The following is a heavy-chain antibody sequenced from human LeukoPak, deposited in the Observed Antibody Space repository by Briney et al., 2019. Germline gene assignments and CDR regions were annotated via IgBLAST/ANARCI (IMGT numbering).Heavy chain of an antibody. Sequence: PPETLSLTCTVSGGSISSGYWSWIRQPPGKGLEWIGYTSYSDSARYSPSLKSRVTMSIDTSMNQFSLKVTSVTAADTAVYYCARGSSRFDCWGQGTLVTVSS. J-gene: IGHJ4*02. CDR2: TSYSDSA. CDR3: ARGSSRFDC. V-gene: IGHV4-59*01. CDR1: GGSISSGY. D-gene: IGHD6-13*01.